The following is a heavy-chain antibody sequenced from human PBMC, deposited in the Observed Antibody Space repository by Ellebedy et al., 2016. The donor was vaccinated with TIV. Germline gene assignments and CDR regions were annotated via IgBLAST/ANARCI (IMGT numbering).Heavy chain of an antibody. CDR2: IYSAGST. Sequence: GGSLRLSCAASGFSVSGNYMSWVHQAPGKGLEWVSIIYSAGSTYYADSVKGRFTISRDNSKSTVYLQMSSLRAEDTAVYYCARVDRGLAFDIWGQGTMVTVSS. J-gene: IGHJ3*02. CDR3: ARVDRGLAFDI. CDR1: GFSVSGNY. V-gene: IGHV3-53*01.